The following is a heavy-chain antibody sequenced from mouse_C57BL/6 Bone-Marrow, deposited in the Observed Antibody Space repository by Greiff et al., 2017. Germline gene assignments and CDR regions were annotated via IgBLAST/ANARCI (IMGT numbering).Heavy chain of an antibody. J-gene: IGHJ3*01. CDR1: GYTFTSYW. CDR2: IDPSDSET. Sequence: QVQLQQPGAELVRPGSSVKLSCKASGYTFTSYWMHWVKQRPIQGLEWIGNIDPSDSETHYNQKFKDKATLTVDKSSSTAYMKLSRLTTEDSAVDYCARGTRGFFFAYWGQGTLVTVSA. V-gene: IGHV1-52*01. CDR3: ARGTRGFFFAY. D-gene: IGHD3-3*01.